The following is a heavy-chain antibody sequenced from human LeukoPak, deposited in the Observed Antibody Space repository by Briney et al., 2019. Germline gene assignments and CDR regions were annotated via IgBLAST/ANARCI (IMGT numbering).Heavy chain of an antibody. CDR2: ISFDGTKH. D-gene: IGHD2-15*01. Sequence: GGSLSLSCAASGFTLSRHTMHWVRQAPGKGLEWVAVISFDGTKHYYADSVKGRFTIARDNSKNTLYLQMSSLRGQDTAIYYCVKDRAAVLEYWGQGTLVTVSS. J-gene: IGHJ4*02. CDR3: VKDRAAVLEY. CDR1: GFTLSRHT. V-gene: IGHV3-30*18.